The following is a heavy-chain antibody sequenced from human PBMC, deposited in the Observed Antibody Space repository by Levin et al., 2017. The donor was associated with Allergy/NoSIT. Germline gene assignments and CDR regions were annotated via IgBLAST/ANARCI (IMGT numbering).Heavy chain of an antibody. D-gene: IGHD4-17*01. CDR3: VKNGDYGELGY. J-gene: IGHJ4*02. Sequence: VASVKVSCSASGFTFNKNTMQWVRQAPGKGLEHVSAISNNGGRTYYTDSVKGRFTISRDNSKNTLYLQMSSLRPEDTAMYYCVKNGDYGELGYWGQGTLVTVSS. V-gene: IGHV3-64D*06. CDR1: GFTFNKNT. CDR2: ISNNGGRT.